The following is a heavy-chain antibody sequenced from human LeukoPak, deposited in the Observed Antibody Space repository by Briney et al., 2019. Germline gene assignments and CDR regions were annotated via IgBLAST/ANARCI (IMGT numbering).Heavy chain of an antibody. Sequence: GGSLRVSCAGSGCTFSSYEMNWVRQAPGKGLEWVSYISSSGSTIYYADSVKGRFTISRDNAKNSLYLQMNSLRAEDTAVYYCVELGITMIGGVWGKGTTVTISS. D-gene: IGHD3-10*02. CDR1: GCTFSSYE. CDR3: VELGITMIGGV. J-gene: IGHJ6*04. CDR2: ISSSGSTI. V-gene: IGHV3-48*03.